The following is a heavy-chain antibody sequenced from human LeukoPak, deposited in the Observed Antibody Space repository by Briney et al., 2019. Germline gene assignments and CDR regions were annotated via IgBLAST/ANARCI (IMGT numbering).Heavy chain of an antibody. D-gene: IGHD3-10*01. CDR1: GGSFSGYY. CDR2: INHSGST. Sequence: SEALSLTCAVYGGSFSGYYWSWIRQPPGKGLEWIGEINHSGSTNYNPSLKSRVTISVDTSKNQFSLKLSSVTAADTAVYYCAREASGGSGSYYNWFDPWGQGTLVTVSS. J-gene: IGHJ5*02. V-gene: IGHV4-34*01. CDR3: AREASGGSGSYYNWFDP.